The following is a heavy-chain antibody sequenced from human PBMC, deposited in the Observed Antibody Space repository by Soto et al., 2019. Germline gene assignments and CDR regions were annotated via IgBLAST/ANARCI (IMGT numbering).Heavy chain of an antibody. CDR1: GGSISSSSYY. Sequence: PSETLSLTCTVSGGSISSSSYYWGWIRQPPGKGLEWIGSIYYSGSTYYNPSLKSRVTISVDTSKNQFSLKLSSVTAADTAVYYCAGGLSSSPGWFDPWGQGTLVTVSS. J-gene: IGHJ5*02. V-gene: IGHV4-39*01. CDR2: IYYSGST. D-gene: IGHD6-6*01. CDR3: AGGLSSSPGWFDP.